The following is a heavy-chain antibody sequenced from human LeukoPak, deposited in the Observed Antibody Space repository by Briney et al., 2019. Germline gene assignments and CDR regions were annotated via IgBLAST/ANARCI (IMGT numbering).Heavy chain of an antibody. CDR2: IYSGGST. J-gene: IGHJ3*02. V-gene: IGHV3-53*01. CDR3: ARDAFDI. CDR1: GFTVSNNY. Sequence: PGGSLRLSCAASGFTVSNNYMSWVRQAPGKGLEWVSVIYSGGSTYYAESVKGRFTISSDNDEKSLYLQMNSLRAEDTAVYYCARDAFDIWGQGTMVTVSS.